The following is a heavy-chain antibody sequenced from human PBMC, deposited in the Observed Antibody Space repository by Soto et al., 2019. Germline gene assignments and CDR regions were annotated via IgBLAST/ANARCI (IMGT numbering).Heavy chain of an antibody. CDR3: VKYYYDSSGLNWLDP. V-gene: IGHV4-31*03. J-gene: IGHJ5*02. CDR1: GASITSDDFY. Sequence: SETLSLTCTVSGASITSDDFYCSWIRQHPGKGLEWIGYMYHSGNTYYNPSLRGRLTMSLDTSKNQFSLKLTSVTAADTAVYYCVKYYYDSSGLNWLDPWGQGTLVTVSS. D-gene: IGHD3-22*01. CDR2: MYHSGNT.